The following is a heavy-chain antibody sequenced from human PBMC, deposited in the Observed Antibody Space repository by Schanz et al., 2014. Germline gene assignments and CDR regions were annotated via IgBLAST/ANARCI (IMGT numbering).Heavy chain of an antibody. CDR3: ARPRFDYGEVDY. V-gene: IGHV3-33*03. CDR1: GFIFSNYG. D-gene: IGHD4-17*01. J-gene: IGHJ4*02. CDR2: MSYDGSIK. Sequence: QVQLVESGGGVVQPGGSLRLSCAASGFIFSNYGMHWVPQAPGKGLEWVAAMSYDGSIKYYGDSVKGRFTISRDNAKNSLYLQMNSLRAGDTAVYYCARPRFDYGEVDYWGQGTLVTVSS.